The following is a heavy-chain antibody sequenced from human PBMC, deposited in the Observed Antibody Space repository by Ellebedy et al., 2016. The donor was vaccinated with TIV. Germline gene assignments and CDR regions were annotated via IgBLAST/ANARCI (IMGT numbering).Heavy chain of an antibody. CDR1: GFTFSSYG. J-gene: IGHJ6*02. Sequence: PGGSLRLSCAASGFTFSSYGMHGVRQAPGKGLEWVAVIWYDGSNKYYADSVKGRFTISRANSKNTLYLQMNSLRAEDTAVYYCARDSDYLAGYYYGMDVWGQGTTVTVSS. CDR3: ARDSDYLAGYYYGMDV. D-gene: IGHD2/OR15-2a*01. V-gene: IGHV3-33*01. CDR2: IWYDGSNK.